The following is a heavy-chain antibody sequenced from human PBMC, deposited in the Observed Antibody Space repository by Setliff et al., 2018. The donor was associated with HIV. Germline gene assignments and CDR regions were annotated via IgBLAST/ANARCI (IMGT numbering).Heavy chain of an antibody. CDR1: GGSISAYY. CDR2: VYIRGSP. D-gene: IGHD5-18*01. CDR3: AREGRQLWFFDF. J-gene: IGHJ4*02. V-gene: IGHV4-4*07. Sequence: SETLSLTCTVSGGSISAYYWNWFRQPAGKGLEWIGRVYIRGSPHSNPSLMSRVTTSIDTSKNQFFLRLSSVTAADTAVYYCAREGRQLWFFDFWGQGALVTVSS.